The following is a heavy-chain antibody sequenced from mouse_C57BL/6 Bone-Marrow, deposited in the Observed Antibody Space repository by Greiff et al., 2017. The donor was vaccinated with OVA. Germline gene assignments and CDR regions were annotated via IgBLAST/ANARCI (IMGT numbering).Heavy chain of an antibody. V-gene: IGHV1-64*01. J-gene: IGHJ2*01. Sequence: QVQLQQPGAELVKPGASVKLSCKASGYTFTSYWMHWVKQRPGQGLEWIGMIHPNSGSTNYNEKFKSKATLTVDKSSSTAYMQLSSLTSEDSAVYYCARFLIYYDYVLDYWGQGTTLTVSS. CDR2: IHPNSGST. D-gene: IGHD2-4*01. CDR3: ARFLIYYDYVLDY. CDR1: GYTFTSYW.